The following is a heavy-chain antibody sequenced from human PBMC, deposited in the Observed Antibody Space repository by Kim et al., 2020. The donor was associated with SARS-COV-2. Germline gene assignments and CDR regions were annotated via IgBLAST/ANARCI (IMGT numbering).Heavy chain of an antibody. D-gene: IGHD6-13*01. CDR3: ARGKIRSIAAAGKHNWFDP. CDR2: INHSGST. CDR1: GGSFSGYY. V-gene: IGHV4-34*01. J-gene: IGHJ5*02. Sequence: SETLSLTCAVYGGSFSGYYWSWIRQPPGKGLEWIGEINHSGSTNYNPSLKSRVTISVDTSKNQFSLKLSSVTAADTAVYYCARGKIRSIAAAGKHNWFDPWGQGTLVTVSS.